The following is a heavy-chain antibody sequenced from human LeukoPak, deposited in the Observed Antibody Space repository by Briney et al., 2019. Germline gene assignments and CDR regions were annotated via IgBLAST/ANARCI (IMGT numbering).Heavy chain of an antibody. CDR3: ARGSTYDFWSGDALDV. Sequence: GGSLRLSCAASGFAFSSHAMTWVRQAPGKGLEWVSSISGSAEKTYYADSVKGRFTISRDSSQKILNLQMNNLRVEDMAIYYCARGSTYDFWSGDALDVWGQGTMVTVAS. CDR2: ISGSAEKT. CDR1: GFAFSSHA. J-gene: IGHJ3*01. D-gene: IGHD3-3*01. V-gene: IGHV3-23*01.